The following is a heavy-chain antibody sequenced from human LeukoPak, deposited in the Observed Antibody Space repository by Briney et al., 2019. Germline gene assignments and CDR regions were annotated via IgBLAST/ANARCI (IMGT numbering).Heavy chain of an antibody. CDR1: GYTFTSYA. CDR2: SNAGNGNT. V-gene: IGHV1-3*02. J-gene: IGHJ4*02. CDR3: ARDLRGLGSSWLKGSVSFDY. D-gene: IGHD6-13*01. Sequence: ASVKVSCKASGYTFTSYAMRWVRQAPGQRLEWMGRSNAGNGNTKYSQEFQGRVTITRDTSASTAYMELSSLRSEDMAVYYCARDLRGLGSSWLKGSVSFDYWGQGTLVTVSS.